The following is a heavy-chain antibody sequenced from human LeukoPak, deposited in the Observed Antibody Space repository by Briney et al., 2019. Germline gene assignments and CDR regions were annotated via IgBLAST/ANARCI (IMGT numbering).Heavy chain of an antibody. Sequence: PSETLSLTCTVSGGSISSSSYYWGWIRQPPGKGLEWIGSIYYSGSTYYNPSLKSRVTISVDTSKNQFSLKLSSVTAADTAMYYCAKSNGYGLIDYWGQGTLVTVSS. CDR1: GGSISSSSYY. V-gene: IGHV4-39*01. CDR2: IYYSGST. D-gene: IGHD5-12*01. CDR3: AKSNGYGLIDY. J-gene: IGHJ4*02.